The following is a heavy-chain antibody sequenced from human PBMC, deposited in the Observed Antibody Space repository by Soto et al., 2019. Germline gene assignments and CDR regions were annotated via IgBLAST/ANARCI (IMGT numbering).Heavy chain of an antibody. CDR3: TTGSPPEDHLNS. CDR1: GFKFVNYA. D-gene: IGHD1-7*01. V-gene: IGHV3-49*04. Sequence: GGPLRLFCSSSGFKFVNYAVSRVRQAPGKGLEWLSVIRNRAYHGTTEYAPSVEGRFTISGDESTDIASLHMTSLQTYDTGVYCCTTGSPPEDHLNSWCQGTVAT. CDR2: IRNRAYHGTT. J-gene: IGHJ1*01.